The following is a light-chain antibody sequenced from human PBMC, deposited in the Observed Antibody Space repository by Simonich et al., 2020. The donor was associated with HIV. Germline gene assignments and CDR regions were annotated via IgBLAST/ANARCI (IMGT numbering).Light chain of an antibody. V-gene: IGKV6-21*01. CDR3: HQSSSLPFT. J-gene: IGKJ3*01. CDR1: QSIGSS. CDR2: YAS. Sequence: EVVLTQSPEFQSVTPKEKVTITYRASQSIGSSLHGYQQKPDQSPKICIKYASQSFSGVPSRFSGSGSGTDFTLTINSLEAEDAATYYCHQSSSLPFTFGPGTKVDIK.